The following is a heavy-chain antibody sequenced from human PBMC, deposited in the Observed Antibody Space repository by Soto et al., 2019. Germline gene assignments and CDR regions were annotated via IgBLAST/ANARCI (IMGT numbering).Heavy chain of an antibody. V-gene: IGHV3-11*01. CDR2: ISSSGSTI. J-gene: IGHJ6*02. D-gene: IGHD2-2*01. CDR3: ARGQYQRLSENYYHYGMDV. CDR1: GFTFSDYY. Sequence: QVQLVESGGSLVKPGGSLRLFCAASGFTFSDYYMSWIRQAPGKGLEWVSYISSSGSTIYYADSVQGRFTISRDNAKNSLELQIKSLRAEDTAVYYCARGQYQRLSENYYHYGMDVWGQGTTVTVSS.